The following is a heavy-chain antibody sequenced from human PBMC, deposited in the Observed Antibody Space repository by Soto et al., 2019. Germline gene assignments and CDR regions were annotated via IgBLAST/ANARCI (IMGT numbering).Heavy chain of an antibody. J-gene: IGHJ3*02. CDR2: ISYDGSNK. CDR1: GFTFSSYG. V-gene: IGHV3-30*18. CDR3: AKLSGYPPAGDAFDI. D-gene: IGHD3-22*01. Sequence: GGSLRLSCAASGFTFSSYGMHWVRQAPGKGLEWVAVISYDGSNKYYADSVKGRFTISRDNSKNTLYLQMNSLRAEDTAVYYCAKLSGYPPAGDAFDIWGQGTMVTVSS.